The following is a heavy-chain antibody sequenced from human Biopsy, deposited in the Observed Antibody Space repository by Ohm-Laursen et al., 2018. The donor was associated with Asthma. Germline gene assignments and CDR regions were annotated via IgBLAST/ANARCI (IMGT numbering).Heavy chain of an antibody. Sequence: LSLTCTVSGASIRSPDHHWSWIRQSPGKGLEWIGFVFYSGTTHYSRSLERRLYISIDTARNEFSMSLRSLTAADTAVYFCARVASYGDLYFGIDVWGPGTTVSVS. CDR3: ARVASYGDLYFGIDV. V-gene: IGHV4-30-4*01. D-gene: IGHD4-17*01. J-gene: IGHJ6*02. CDR2: VFYSGTT. CDR1: GASIRSPDHH.